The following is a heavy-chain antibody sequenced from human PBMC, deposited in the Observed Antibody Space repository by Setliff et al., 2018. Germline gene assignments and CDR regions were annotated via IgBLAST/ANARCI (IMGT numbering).Heavy chain of an antibody. CDR1: GLSYINDW. CDR3: ARVRQSPYNWFDT. Sequence: PGGSLRLSCTASGLSYINDWVSWVRQAPGKGLEWLASINPDGSEKYYVDSVKGRFTISRDNANNSLFLQLDSLRAEDTAVYYCARVRQSPYNWFDTWGQGTLVTV. CDR2: INPDGSEK. V-gene: IGHV3-7*03. J-gene: IGHJ5*02.